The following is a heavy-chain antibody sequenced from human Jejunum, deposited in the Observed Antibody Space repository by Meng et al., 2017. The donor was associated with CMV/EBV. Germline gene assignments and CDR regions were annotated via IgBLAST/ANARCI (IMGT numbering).Heavy chain of an antibody. CDR2: IHYTGNT. CDR3: ARSRVPYYFDS. CDR1: GGSINSHY. Sequence: QVQLQGSGPGLVKPSETLSLTCTVSGGSINSHYWSWLRQSPGKGLEWIGYIHYTGNTNYNPSLWGRLTITVDTSKSQFSLEFTSVTAADTAVYFCARSRVPYYFDSWGQGTLVTVSS. J-gene: IGHJ4*02. V-gene: IGHV4-59*08.